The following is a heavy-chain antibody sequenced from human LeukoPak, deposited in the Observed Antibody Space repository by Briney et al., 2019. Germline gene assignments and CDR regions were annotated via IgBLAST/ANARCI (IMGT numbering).Heavy chain of an antibody. V-gene: IGHV4-59*13. CDR1: DASISSYH. Sequence: SETLSLTCTVSDASISSYHWIWIRQPPGKGLEWIGYISHSGITNYNSSLKSRVTISADRSKNQFSLKLSSVTAADTAVYYCAREGVSGTLGLDVWGQGTTVTVS. CDR3: AREGVSGTLGLDV. J-gene: IGHJ6*02. D-gene: IGHD6-19*01. CDR2: ISHSGIT.